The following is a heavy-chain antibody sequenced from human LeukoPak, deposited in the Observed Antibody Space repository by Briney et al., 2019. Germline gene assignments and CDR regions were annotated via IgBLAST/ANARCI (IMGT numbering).Heavy chain of an antibody. V-gene: IGHV3-23*01. Sequence: GGSLRLSCAASGFTFSSYATSWVRQAPGKGLEWVSAISGSGGSTYYADSVKGRFTISRDNSKNTLSLQMNSLRAEDTAVYYCARDPAYIAAPGTLDYWGQGTLVTVSS. D-gene: IGHD6-13*01. J-gene: IGHJ4*02. CDR1: GFTFSSYA. CDR3: ARDPAYIAAPGTLDY. CDR2: ISGSGGST.